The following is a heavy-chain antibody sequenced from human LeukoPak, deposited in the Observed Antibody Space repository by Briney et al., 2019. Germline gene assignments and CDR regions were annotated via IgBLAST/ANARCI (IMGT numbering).Heavy chain of an antibody. Sequence: PSETLSLTCTVSGGSISSSSYYWGWIRQPPGKGLEWIGSIYYSGSTYYNPSLKSRVTISVDTSKNQFSLKLSSVTAADTAAYYCAGVHRGRITMIVVEDNWFDPWGQGTLVTVSS. CDR3: AGVHRGRITMIVVEDNWFDP. CDR2: IYYSGST. CDR1: GGSISSSSYY. J-gene: IGHJ5*02. V-gene: IGHV4-39*07. D-gene: IGHD3-22*01.